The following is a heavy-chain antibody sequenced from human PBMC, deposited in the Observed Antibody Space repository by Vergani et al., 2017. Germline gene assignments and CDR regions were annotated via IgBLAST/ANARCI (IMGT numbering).Heavy chain of an antibody. CDR2: IYYSGST. J-gene: IGHJ3*02. Sequence: QVQLPESGPGLVKPSETLSLPCTVSGGSISSYYWSWIRQPPGKGLEWIGYIYYSGSTNYNPSLKSRVTISVDTSKNQFSLKLSSVTAADTAVYYCAREKLEAAEDAFDIWGQGTMVTVSS. D-gene: IGHD1-1*01. CDR3: AREKLEAAEDAFDI. V-gene: IGHV4-59*01. CDR1: GGSISSYY.